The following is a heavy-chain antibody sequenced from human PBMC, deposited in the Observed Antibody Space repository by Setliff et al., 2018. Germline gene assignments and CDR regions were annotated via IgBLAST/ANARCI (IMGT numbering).Heavy chain of an antibody. J-gene: IGHJ4*02. V-gene: IGHV3-53*01. D-gene: IGHD2-21*01. Sequence: PGGSLRLSCAASDFSVTTNYMNWVRQAPGKGLDWVSAISSGGSKFYADSVKGRFTVSRDNAKDSLYLQMDSLRVEDTAVYYCARGVIPGSYWGQGTLVTVSS. CDR3: ARGVIPGSY. CDR1: DFSVTTNY. CDR2: ISSGGSK.